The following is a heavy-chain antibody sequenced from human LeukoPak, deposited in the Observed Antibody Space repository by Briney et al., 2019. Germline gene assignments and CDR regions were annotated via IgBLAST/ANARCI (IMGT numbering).Heavy chain of an antibody. CDR3: AKYTSSWYEYYFDY. CDR2: IDSSAGST. Sequence: GGSLRLSCAASGFTFSSFAMSWVRKAPGKGLEWVSAIDSSAGSTYYADSVQGRFTISRDNSKNTLNLQVNSLRAEDTAVYYCAKYTSSWYEYYFDYWGRGTLVTVSS. V-gene: IGHV3-23*01. D-gene: IGHD6-13*01. CDR1: GFTFSSFA. J-gene: IGHJ4*02.